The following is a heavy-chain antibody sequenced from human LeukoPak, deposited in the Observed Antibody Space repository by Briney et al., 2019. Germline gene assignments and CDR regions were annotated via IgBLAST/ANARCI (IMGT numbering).Heavy chain of an antibody. J-gene: IGHJ6*03. CDR1: GGTFSSYA. Sequence: GASVKVSCKASGGTFSSYAISWVRQAPGQGLEWMGGIIPIFGTANYAQKFQGRVTITADESTSTAYMELSSLRSEDTAVYYCARGGAYSSSDYYYYYMDVWGKGTTVTVSS. CDR3: ARGGAYSSSDYYYYYMDV. D-gene: IGHD6-6*01. CDR2: IIPIFGTA. V-gene: IGHV1-69*13.